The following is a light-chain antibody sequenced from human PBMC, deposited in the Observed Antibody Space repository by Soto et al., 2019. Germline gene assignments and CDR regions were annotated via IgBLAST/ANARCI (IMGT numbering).Light chain of an antibody. Sequence: EMVLTQSPAPLPVPPGERATFSCRASKGVSSNLAWYQQKPGQAPRLLIHGASSRATGIPARFSGSGSGTEFTLTISSLESEDFAFYYCQHRNSWPLTFGRGTKVDIK. V-gene: IGKV3-15*01. J-gene: IGKJ1*01. CDR3: QHRNSWPLT. CDR2: GAS. CDR1: KGVSSN.